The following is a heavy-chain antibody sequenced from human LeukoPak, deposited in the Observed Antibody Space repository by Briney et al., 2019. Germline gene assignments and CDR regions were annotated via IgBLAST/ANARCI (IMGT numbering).Heavy chain of an antibody. J-gene: IGHJ4*02. V-gene: IGHV3-23*01. CDR2: ISGDDDNT. D-gene: IGHD4-23*01. CDR1: GFTFNNYA. CDR3: AKEFRQVVRGRDY. Sequence: GGSLRLSCAASGFTFNNYAMSWVRRAPGKGPEWVSAISGDDDNTYYADSVKGRFTISRDNSKNTLYLQMNSLRAEDTAVYYCAKEFRQVVRGRDYWGQGTLVTVS.